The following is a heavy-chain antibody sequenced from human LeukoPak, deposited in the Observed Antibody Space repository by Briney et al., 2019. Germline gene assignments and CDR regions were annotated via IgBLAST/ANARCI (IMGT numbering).Heavy chain of an antibody. V-gene: IGHV3-74*01. CDR2: INSDGSST. CDR3: ARGNAHAFDI. CDR1: GFTFSSYW. J-gene: IGHJ3*02. Sequence: GGSLRLSCAASGFTFSSYWMHWVRQAPGKGLVCVSRINSDGSSTSYADSVKGRFTISRDNAKNTLYLQINSLRAEDTAVYYCARGNAHAFDIWGQGTMVTVSS. D-gene: IGHD1-1*01.